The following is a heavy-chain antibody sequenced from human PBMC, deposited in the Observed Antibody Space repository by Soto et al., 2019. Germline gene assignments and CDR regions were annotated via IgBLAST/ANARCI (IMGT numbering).Heavy chain of an antibody. J-gene: IGHJ4*02. V-gene: IGHV1-69*13. CDR3: ARGRTYYYDSSGYPPFDY. CDR1: GGTFSSYA. D-gene: IGHD3-22*01. Sequence: GASVKVSCKASGGTFSSYAISWVRQAPGQGLEWMGGIIPIFGTANYAQKFQGRVTITADESTSTAYMELSSLRSEDTAVYYCARGRTYYYDSSGYPPFDYWGQGTLVTAPQ. CDR2: IIPIFGTA.